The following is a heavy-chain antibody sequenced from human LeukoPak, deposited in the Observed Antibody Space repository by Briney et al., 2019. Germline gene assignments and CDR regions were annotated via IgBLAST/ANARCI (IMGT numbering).Heavy chain of an antibody. Sequence: SETLSLTCNVSGGSVSDYYWSWIRQPPGKGLEWIGYIYYSGSTNYNPSLKSRVTISVDTSKNQFSLKLSSVTAADTAVYYCARAVGRYFDYWGQGTLVTVSS. D-gene: IGHD1-26*01. J-gene: IGHJ4*02. V-gene: IGHV4-59*02. CDR2: IYYSGST. CDR3: ARAVGRYFDY. CDR1: GGSVSDYY.